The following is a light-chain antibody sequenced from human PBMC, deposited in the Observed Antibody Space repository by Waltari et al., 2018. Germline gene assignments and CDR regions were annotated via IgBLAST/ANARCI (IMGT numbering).Light chain of an antibody. J-gene: IGLJ3*02. Sequence: QSALTQPASVSGSPGQSITISCTGTRSDVGSYNIVSWYQQHPGKAPKLMIYEGSKRPSGVSTRFSGSKSGNTASLTISGLQAEDEADYYCCSYAGSSWVFGGGTKLTVL. CDR1: RSDVGSYNI. CDR3: CSYAGSSWV. V-gene: IGLV2-23*01. CDR2: EGS.